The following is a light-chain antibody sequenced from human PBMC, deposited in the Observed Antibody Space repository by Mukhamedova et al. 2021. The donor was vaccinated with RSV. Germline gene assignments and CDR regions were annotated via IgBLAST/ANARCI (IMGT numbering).Light chain of an antibody. V-gene: IGKV1-5*03. J-gene: IGKJ1*01. CDR2: KVS. Sequence: WYQRRVHGKAPNLLIYKVSTLESGVPSRFSGSGSGTDFTLTISSLQPDDFATYYCQQYNSYPWTFGQGTKVEI. CDR3: QQYNSYPWT.